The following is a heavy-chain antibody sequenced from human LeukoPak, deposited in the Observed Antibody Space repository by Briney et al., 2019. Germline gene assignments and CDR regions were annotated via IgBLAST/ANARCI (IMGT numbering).Heavy chain of an antibody. V-gene: IGHV4-4*07. J-gene: IGHJ3*01. CDR2: TYTSGST. CDR1: GGSISIYS. D-gene: IGHD1-26*01. Sequence: PSETLSLTCTVPGGSISIYSSSCIRHPAGEGRGWIGRTYTSGSTNYNPSHKGRVTMSVDTSKDKFYLKLCSLTAADTAEYYCASRYSGSYGDAFDLWGQGTMVTVSS. CDR3: ASRYSGSYGDAFDL.